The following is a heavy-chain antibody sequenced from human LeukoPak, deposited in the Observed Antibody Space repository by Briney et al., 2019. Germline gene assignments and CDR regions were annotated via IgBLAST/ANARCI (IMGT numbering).Heavy chain of an antibody. CDR2: IYTSGST. J-gene: IGHJ4*02. Sequence: PSETLSLTCAVSGGSISNSNWWSWIRQPAGKGLEWIGRIYTSGSTDYNPSLKSRVTMSVDTSKSQFSLKLTSVTAADTAVYYCARGPPPDFDYWGQGTLVTVSS. CDR1: GGSISNSNW. V-gene: IGHV4-4*07. CDR3: ARGPPPDFDY.